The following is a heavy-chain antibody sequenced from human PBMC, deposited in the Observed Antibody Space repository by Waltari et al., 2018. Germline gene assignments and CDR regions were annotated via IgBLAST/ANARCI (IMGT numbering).Heavy chain of an antibody. D-gene: IGHD3-16*01. CDR3: AREWGSPAVYYYYMDV. CDR1: GFTCSNYS. CDR2: ISSSSSTI. J-gene: IGHJ6*03. Sequence: EVQLVESGGGLVQPWGSLILSCAASGFTCSNYSMNCVRPAPGKGLECVSYISSSSSTIYYADSVKGRFTISRDNAKNSLYLQMNSLRAEDTAVYYCAREWGSPAVYYYYMDVWGKGTTVTISS. V-gene: IGHV3-48*04.